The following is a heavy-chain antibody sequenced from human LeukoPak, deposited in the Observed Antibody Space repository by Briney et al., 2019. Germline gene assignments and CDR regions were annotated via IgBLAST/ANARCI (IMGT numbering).Heavy chain of an antibody. V-gene: IGHV3-30-3*01. J-gene: IGHJ4*02. D-gene: IGHD5-24*01. CDR3: AKGGRLLQTSFNY. Sequence: GGSLRLSCAASGFTFSNSAMHWVRQAPGKGLEWVAVVSYDGSNGYYADSVKGRFTISRDNSKNTLYLHMNSLRAEDTAMYYCAKGGRLLQTSFNYWGQGTLITVSS. CDR1: GFTFSNSA. CDR2: VSYDGSNG.